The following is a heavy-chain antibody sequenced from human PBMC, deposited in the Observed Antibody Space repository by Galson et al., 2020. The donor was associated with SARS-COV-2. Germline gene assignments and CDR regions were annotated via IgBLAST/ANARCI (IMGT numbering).Heavy chain of an antibody. CDR1: GYTFTSYD. D-gene: IGHD6-19*01. V-gene: IGHV1-8*01. CDR3: ARVVRSYLSLWYGSGWSSPPYYLDG. CDR2: MNPNSGNT. J-gene: IGHJ4*02. Sequence: ASVKVSCKATGYTFTSYDINWVRQATGQGLEWMGWMNPNSGNTGYAQKFQGRVTMTRNTSISTAYMELSSLRSEDTAVYYCARVVRSYLSLWYGSGWSSPPYYLDGWGKGPLVSVSS.